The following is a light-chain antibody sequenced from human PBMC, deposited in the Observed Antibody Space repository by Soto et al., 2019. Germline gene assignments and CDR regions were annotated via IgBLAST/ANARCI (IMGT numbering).Light chain of an antibody. CDR1: QSVSSK. CDR3: QHYIDWPPTWT. J-gene: IGKJ1*01. CDR2: GAS. V-gene: IGKV3-15*01. Sequence: EIVMTQSPATLSVSPGERATLSCRASQSVSSKLAWYQQKPGQAPRVLIFGASTRAAGIPARFSGSGSGTEFTLTIRILQSDDFPVYYCQHYIDWPPTWTFAQATRVAIK.